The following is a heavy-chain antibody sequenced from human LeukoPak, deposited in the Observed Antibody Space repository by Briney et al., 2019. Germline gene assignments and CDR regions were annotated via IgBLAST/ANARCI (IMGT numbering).Heavy chain of an antibody. J-gene: IGHJ3*02. D-gene: IGHD1-26*01. Sequence: SETLSLTCTVSGGSISTSNYYWGWIRQPPGKGLEWIGSIYYSGSTNYNPSLKSRVTISVDTSKNQFSLKLSSVTAADTAVYYCARDYSGSYLGAFDIWGQGTMVTISS. CDR3: ARDYSGSYLGAFDI. CDR1: GGSISTSNYY. CDR2: IYYSGST. V-gene: IGHV4-39*07.